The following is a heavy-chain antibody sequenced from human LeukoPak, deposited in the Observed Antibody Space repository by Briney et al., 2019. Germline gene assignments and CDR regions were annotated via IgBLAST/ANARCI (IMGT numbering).Heavy chain of an antibody. CDR3: ERSCRDGYRDFDY. CDR2: IYPGDSDT. V-gene: IGHV5-51*01. J-gene: IGHJ4*02. CDR1: GYSFTSYW. D-gene: IGHD5-24*01. Sequence: GESLKISWKGSGYSFTSYWIGWGRQTPGKGVEWVGIIYPGDSDTRYSPSFQGQATISADKSISTAYLQWSSRKASDTAMYYCERSCRDGYRDFDYWGQGNLVTVSS.